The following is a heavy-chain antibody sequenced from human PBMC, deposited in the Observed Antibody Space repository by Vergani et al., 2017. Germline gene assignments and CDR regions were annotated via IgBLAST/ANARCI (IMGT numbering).Heavy chain of an antibody. CDR3: ASSPYGGNSXFDY. D-gene: IGHD4-23*01. CDR2: IYYSGST. CDR1: GGSISSYY. J-gene: IGHJ4*02. V-gene: IGHV4-59*01. Sequence: QVQLQESGPGLVKPSETLSLTCTVSGGSISSYYWSWTRQPPGKGLEWIGYIYYSGSTNYNPSLKSRVTISVDTSKNQFSLKLSSVTAADTAVYYCASSPYGGNSXFDYWGQGTLVTVSS.